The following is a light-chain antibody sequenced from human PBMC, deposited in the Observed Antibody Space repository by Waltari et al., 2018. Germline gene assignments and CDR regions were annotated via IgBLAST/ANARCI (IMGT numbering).Light chain of an antibody. J-gene: IGKJ5*01. CDR3: QQYDNLPIT. Sequence: DIQMTQYPSSLSASVGDRVTITCQASQDISNYFNWDQQKPGKAPKLLIYDASNLETGVPSRFSGSGSGTDFTFTISSLQPEDIATYYCQQYDNLPITFGQGTRLEIK. V-gene: IGKV1-33*01. CDR1: QDISNY. CDR2: DAS.